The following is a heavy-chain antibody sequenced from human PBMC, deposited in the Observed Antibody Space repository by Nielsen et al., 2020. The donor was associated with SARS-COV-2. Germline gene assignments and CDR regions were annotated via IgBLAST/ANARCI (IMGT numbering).Heavy chain of an antibody. V-gene: IGHV5-51*01. CDR3: ARDGALEVAGRSWFDP. J-gene: IGHJ5*02. Sequence: GESLTISCKVSGYGFSDHWIGWVRQVPGQGLEWMGIIYPSDSDTRYSPSFQGHVSISADKSISTAYLQWNSLKASDTAMYYCARDGALEVAGRSWFDPWGQGTLVTVSS. CDR2: IYPSDSDT. CDR1: GYGFSDHW. D-gene: IGHD6-19*01.